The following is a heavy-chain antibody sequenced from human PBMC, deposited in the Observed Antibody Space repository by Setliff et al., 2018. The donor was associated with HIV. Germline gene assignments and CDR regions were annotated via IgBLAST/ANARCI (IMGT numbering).Heavy chain of an antibody. CDR1: GGSISSGSYY. V-gene: IGHV4-61*09. CDR2: IYTNGYT. CDR3: ARAPPGIQNDAFDV. Sequence: SETLSLTCTVSGGSISSGSYYWSWIRQPAGKGLEWIGHIYTNGYTNYNPSLKSRVTISVDTSRDQFSLQLTSVTAADTAVYYCARAPPGIQNDAFDVWGQGTMVTVSS. J-gene: IGHJ3*01.